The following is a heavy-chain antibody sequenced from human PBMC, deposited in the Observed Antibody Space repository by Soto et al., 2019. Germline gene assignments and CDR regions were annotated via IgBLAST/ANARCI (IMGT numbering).Heavy chain of an antibody. D-gene: IGHD2-15*01. V-gene: IGHV1-69*02. J-gene: IGHJ4*02. CDR1: GGTFSSYT. CDR3: ASVGYCSGGSCYGKYYFDY. Sequence: QVQLVQSGAEVKKPGSSVKVSCKASGGTFSSYTISWVRQAPGQGLEWMGRIIPILGIANYAQKFQGRVTITAGKSTSTAYMELSSLRSEDTAVYYCASVGYCSGGSCYGKYYFDYWGQGTLFTVSS. CDR2: IIPILGIA.